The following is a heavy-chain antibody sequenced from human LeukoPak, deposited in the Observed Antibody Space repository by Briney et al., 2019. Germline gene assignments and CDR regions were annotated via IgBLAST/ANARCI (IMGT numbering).Heavy chain of an antibody. CDR2: ISSSGSTI. J-gene: IGHJ4*02. V-gene: IGHV3-11*01. D-gene: IGHD3-16*01. CDR1: GFTFSDYY. CDR3: ARVIFGDYDYVWGSYLPDY. Sequence: PGGSLRLSCAASGFTFSDYYMSWIRQAPGKGLEWVSYISSSGSTIYYADSVKGRFTISRDNAKNSLYLQMNSLRAEDTAVYYCARVIFGDYDYVWGSYLPDYWGQGTLVTVSS.